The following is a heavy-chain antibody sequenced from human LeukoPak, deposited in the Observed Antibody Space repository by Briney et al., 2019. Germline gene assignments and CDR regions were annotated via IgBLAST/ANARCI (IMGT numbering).Heavy chain of an antibody. CDR3: ARDKVYYYDSSGYSYYWYFDL. V-gene: IGHV3-66*01. CDR1: GFSLSTYW. Sequence: PGGSLRLSCAASGFSLSTYWMSWVRQAPGKGLEWVSVIYSGGSTYYADSVKGRFTISRDNSKNTLYLQMNSLRAEDTAVYYCARDKVYYYDSSGYSYYWYFDLWGRGTLVTVSS. CDR2: IYSGGST. J-gene: IGHJ2*01. D-gene: IGHD3-22*01.